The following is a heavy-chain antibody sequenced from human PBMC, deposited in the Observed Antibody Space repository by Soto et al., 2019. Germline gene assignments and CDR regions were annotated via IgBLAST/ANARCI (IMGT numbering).Heavy chain of an antibody. Sequence: GASVKVSCKASGYTFTSYGISWVRQAPGQGLEWMGWISAYNGNTNYAQKLQGRVTMTTDTSTSTAYMELRSLRSDDTAVYYCARDPPPYCGGDCLEILLDGMDAWGQGTTVTVSS. J-gene: IGHJ6*02. D-gene: IGHD2-21*02. V-gene: IGHV1-18*01. CDR1: GYTFTSYG. CDR3: ARDPPPYCGGDCLEILLDGMDA. CDR2: ISAYNGNT.